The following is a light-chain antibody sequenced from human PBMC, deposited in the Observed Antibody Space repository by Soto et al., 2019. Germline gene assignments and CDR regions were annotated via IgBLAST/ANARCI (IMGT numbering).Light chain of an antibody. J-gene: IGKJ4*01. CDR3: QQADSFPLT. CDR1: QYINSW. V-gene: IGKV1D-12*01. Sequence: DIQMTQSPSSVSASVGDRIIITCRASQYINSWLAWYQQKPGEAPKLLIFAASRLQGDVPSRFSGSGSGTDFTLTINTLQPEDFASYYCQQADSFPLTFGGGTKVEVK. CDR2: AAS.